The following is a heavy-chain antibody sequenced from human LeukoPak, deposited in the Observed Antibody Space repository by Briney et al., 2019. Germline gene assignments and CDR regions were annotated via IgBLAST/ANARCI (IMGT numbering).Heavy chain of an antibody. D-gene: IGHD6-13*01. CDR1: GFTFSSYW. J-gene: IGHJ4*02. V-gene: IGHV3-7*04. Sequence: PGGSLRLSCAASGFTFSSYWMSWVRQAPGKGLEWVSNIKQDGSEKYYVDSVKGRFTISRDNAKNSLYLQMNSLRAEDTAVYYCAGGTIAAAGYYYFDSWGQGTQVTVSS. CDR3: AGGTIAAAGYYYFDS. CDR2: IKQDGSEK.